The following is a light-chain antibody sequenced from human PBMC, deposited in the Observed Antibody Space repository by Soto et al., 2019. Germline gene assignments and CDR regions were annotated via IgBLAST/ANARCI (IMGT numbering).Light chain of an antibody. J-gene: IGLJ1*01. CDR3: AAWDDSLNGLYV. V-gene: IGLV1-44*01. CDR1: SSNIGSNA. CDR2: SNN. Sequence: QSVLTQPPSASGTPGQRVTISCSGGSSNIGSNAVTWYHQLPGTAPKLLIYSNNQRPSGVPDRFSGSKSGTSASLAISGLQSEDEADYYCAAWDDSLNGLYVFGIGTKVTVL.